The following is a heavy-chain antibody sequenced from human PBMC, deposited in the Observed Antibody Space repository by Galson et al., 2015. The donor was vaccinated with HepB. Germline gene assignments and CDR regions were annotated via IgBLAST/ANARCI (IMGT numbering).Heavy chain of an antibody. CDR2: ISSSSSTI. D-gene: IGHD1-26*01. CDR1: GFTFSSYS. V-gene: IGHV3-48*02. CDR3: ARILFGIVGATGIGSMDV. Sequence: SLRLSCAASGFTFSSYSMNWVRQAPGKGLEWVSYISSSSSTIYYADSVKGRFTISRDNAKNSLYLQMNSLRDEDTAVYYCARILFGIVGATGIGSMDVWGQGTTVTVSS. J-gene: IGHJ6*02.